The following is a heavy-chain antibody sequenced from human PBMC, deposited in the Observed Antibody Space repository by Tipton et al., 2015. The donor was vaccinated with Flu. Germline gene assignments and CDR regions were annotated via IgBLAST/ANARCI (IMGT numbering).Heavy chain of an antibody. V-gene: IGHV4-61*02. CDR1: GDSISSNTYY. D-gene: IGHD1-20*01. CDR3: ARVDTWNVVG. Sequence: TLSLTCTVSGDSISSNTYYRSWIRQPAGKGLEWVGRIYYSGSVNYNPSLKSRLTISIDLPKNQFSLKLSSVTAADTAVYYCARVDTWNVVGWGQGALVTVSS. CDR2: IYYSGSV. J-gene: IGHJ4*02.